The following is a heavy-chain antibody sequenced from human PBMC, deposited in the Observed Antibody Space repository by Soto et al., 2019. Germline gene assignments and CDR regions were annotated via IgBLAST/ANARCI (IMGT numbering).Heavy chain of an antibody. Sequence: EVQLVESGGDLVQPGGSMRLSCEVSGFTFSSFWMSWVRQAPGKGLEWVANIKPDGSEKNYVGSVRGRFTISRDNVKNSLCLQMNSLRAEDTAVYYCARDPASDMTLDVWGQGTQVTVSA. CDR3: ARDPASDMTLDV. J-gene: IGHJ4*02. V-gene: IGHV3-7*01. CDR1: GFTFSSFW. CDR2: IKPDGSEK. D-gene: IGHD2-21*02.